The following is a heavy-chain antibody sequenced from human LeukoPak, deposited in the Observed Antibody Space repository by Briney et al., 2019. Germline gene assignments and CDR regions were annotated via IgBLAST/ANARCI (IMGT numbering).Heavy chain of an antibody. CDR2: IRYDGSNK. J-gene: IGHJ4*02. CDR1: GFTFSSYG. Sequence: PGGSLRLSCAASGFTFSSYGMHWVRQAPGKGLEWVAFIRYDGSNKYYADSVKGRFTISRDNSKNTLYLQMNSLRAEDTAVYYCAKDSRYYGSGSQPPDYWGQGTLVTVSS. D-gene: IGHD3-10*01. CDR3: AKDSRYYGSGSQPPDY. V-gene: IGHV3-30*02.